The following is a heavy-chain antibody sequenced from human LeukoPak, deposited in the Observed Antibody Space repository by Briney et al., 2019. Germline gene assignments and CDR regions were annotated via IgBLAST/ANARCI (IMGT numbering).Heavy chain of an antibody. D-gene: IGHD3-22*01. J-gene: IGHJ4*02. CDR1: GGTFSSYA. CDR3: ARVCYYDSSGYYYFDY. V-gene: IGHV1-69*04. Sequence: SVKVSCKASGGTFSSYAISWVRQAPGQGLEWMGRIIPILGIANYAQKFQGRVTITADKSTSTAYMELSSLRSEDTAVYYCARVCYYDSSGYYYFDYWGQGTLVTVSS. CDR2: IIPILGIA.